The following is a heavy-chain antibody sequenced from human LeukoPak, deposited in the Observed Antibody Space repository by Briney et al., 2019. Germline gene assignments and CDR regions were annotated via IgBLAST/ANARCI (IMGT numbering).Heavy chain of an antibody. J-gene: IGHJ6*03. CDR2: INHSGST. Sequence: SETLSLTCAVYGGSFSGSYWSWIRQPPGKGLEWIGEINHSGSTNYNPSLKSRVTISVDTSKNQFSLKLSSVTAADTAVYYCARRRSVTGAYYYGSGSYLRPYYMDVWGKGTTVTISS. CDR3: ARRRSVTGAYYYGSGSYLRPYYMDV. V-gene: IGHV4-34*01. D-gene: IGHD3-10*01. CDR1: GGSFSGSY.